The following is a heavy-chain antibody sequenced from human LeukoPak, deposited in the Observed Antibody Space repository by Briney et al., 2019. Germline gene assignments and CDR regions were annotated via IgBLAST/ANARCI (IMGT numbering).Heavy chain of an antibody. D-gene: IGHD6-19*01. Sequence: SETLSLTCAVYGGSFSGYYWSWIRQPPGKGLEWIGEINHSGSTNYNPSLKSRVTISVDTSKNQFSLKLSSVTAADTAVYYCASTPGSPLSYAFDIWGQGTMVTVSS. CDR3: ASTPGSPLSYAFDI. CDR2: INHSGST. J-gene: IGHJ3*02. V-gene: IGHV4-34*01. CDR1: GGSFSGYY.